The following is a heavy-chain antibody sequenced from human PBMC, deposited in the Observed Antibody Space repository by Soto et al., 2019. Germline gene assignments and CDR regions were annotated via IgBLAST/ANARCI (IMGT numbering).Heavy chain of an antibody. CDR1: GFTFSSYA. V-gene: IGHV3-23*01. Sequence: GESRKIACAASGFTFSSYAMSWVRQAPGKGLEWVSAISGSGGSTYYADSVKGRFTISRDNSKNTLYLQMNSLRAEDTAVYYCATQWPGIEADAHIFAFDIWGQETMVPVSS. CDR2: ISGSGGST. D-gene: IGHD6-13*01. CDR3: ATQWPGIEADAHIFAFDI. J-gene: IGHJ3*02.